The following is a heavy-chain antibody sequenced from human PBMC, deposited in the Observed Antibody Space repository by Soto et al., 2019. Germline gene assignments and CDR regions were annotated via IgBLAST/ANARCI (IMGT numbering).Heavy chain of an antibody. CDR3: ARLVYDTRLNYMYFDF. CDR2: IFHDGTA. V-gene: IGHV4-4*02. CDR1: GVSISSGNW. Sequence: SETLSLTXAVSGVSISSGNWWTWVRQSPQRGLEYIGEIFHDGTANYYPSFERRVAISVDTSKNQFSLKLTSVTAADTAIYFCARLVYDTRLNYMYFDFWGQGTLVTVSS. D-gene: IGHD3-10*01. J-gene: IGHJ4*02.